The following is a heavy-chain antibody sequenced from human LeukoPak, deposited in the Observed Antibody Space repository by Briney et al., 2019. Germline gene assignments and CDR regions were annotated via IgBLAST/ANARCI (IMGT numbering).Heavy chain of an antibody. J-gene: IGHJ4*02. CDR3: ARAESVTDNYFDY. D-gene: IGHD4-17*01. CDR2: ISSSGSTI. CDR1: GFTFSDYY. Sequence: PGGSLRLSCAASGFTFSDYYMSWIRQAPGKGLEWVSYISSSGSTIYYADSVKGRFTISRDNAKNSLYLQMNSLRAEDTAVYYCARAESVTDNYFDYWGQGTLVTVSS. V-gene: IGHV3-11*04.